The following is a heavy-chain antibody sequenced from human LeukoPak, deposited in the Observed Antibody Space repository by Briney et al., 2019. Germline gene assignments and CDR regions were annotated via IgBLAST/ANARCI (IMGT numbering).Heavy chain of an antibody. CDR2: ISPKSGDA. CDR1: GYPFTDHY. CDR3: ARDDVRTGVVIIPWETNYGIDV. Sequence: ASVKVSCRASGYPFTDHYVHWVRQAPGQGLEWVGRISPKSGDAHYARKFLGWVTMTRDTSISAAYMELSSLRSDDTAVYYCARDDVRTGVVIIPWETNYGIDVWGQGTTVAVSS. D-gene: IGHD2/OR15-2a*01. V-gene: IGHV1-2*04. J-gene: IGHJ6*02.